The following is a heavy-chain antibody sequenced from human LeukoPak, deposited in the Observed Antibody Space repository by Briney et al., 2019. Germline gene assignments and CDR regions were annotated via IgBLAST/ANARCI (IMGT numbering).Heavy chain of an antibody. V-gene: IGHV1-24*01. CDR3: ATEGGSIAARTYPPDLDY. CDR1: GYTLTELS. J-gene: IGHJ4*02. CDR2: FDPEDGET. Sequence: ASVKVSCKVSGYTLTELSMHWVRQAPGKGLEWMGGFDPEDGETICAQKFQGRVTMTEDTSTDTAYMELSSLRSEDTAVYYCATEGGSIAARTYPPDLDYWGQGTLVTVSS. D-gene: IGHD6-6*01.